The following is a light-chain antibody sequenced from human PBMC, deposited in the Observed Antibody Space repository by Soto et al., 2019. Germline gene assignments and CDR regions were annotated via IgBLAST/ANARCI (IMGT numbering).Light chain of an antibody. V-gene: IGLV2-23*02. J-gene: IGLJ2*01. Sequence: QSVLTQPASVSGSPGQSITISCTGSSSDVGKYNLVSWYQWHPGKAPKLMIYEDSQRPSGVSNRVSGAKSGNTASVTISGLQAEDEADYYCCSYAGSDIFVVFGGGTKLTVL. CDR2: EDS. CDR3: CSYAGSDIFVV. CDR1: SSDVGKYNL.